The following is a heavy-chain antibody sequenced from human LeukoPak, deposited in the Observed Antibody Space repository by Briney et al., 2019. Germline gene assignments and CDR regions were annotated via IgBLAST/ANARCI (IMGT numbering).Heavy chain of an antibody. V-gene: IGHV1-46*01. CDR3: ARFWQTTVVTPGYSDY. J-gene: IGHJ4*02. D-gene: IGHD4-23*01. CDR1: GYTFTSYY. Sequence: ASVKVSCKASGYTFTSYYMHWVRQTPGQGLEWMGIINPSGGSTSYAQKFQGRVTMTRDTSTSTVYMELSSLRSEDTAVYYCARFWQTTVVTPGYSDYWGQGTLVTVSS. CDR2: INPSGGST.